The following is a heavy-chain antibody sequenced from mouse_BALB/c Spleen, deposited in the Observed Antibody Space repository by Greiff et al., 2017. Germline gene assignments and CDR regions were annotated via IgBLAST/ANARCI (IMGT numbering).Heavy chain of an antibody. Sequence: VNLVESGPGLVAPSQSLSITCTVSGFSLTGYGVNWVRQPPGNGLEWLGMIWGDGSTDYNSALKSRLSISKDNSKSQVFLKMNSLQTDDTARYYCARDYGSSYDYYAMDYWGQGTSVTVSS. D-gene: IGHD1-1*01. CDR1: GFSLTGYG. CDR3: ARDYGSSYDYYAMDY. CDR2: IWGDGST. V-gene: IGHV2-6-7*01. J-gene: IGHJ4*01.